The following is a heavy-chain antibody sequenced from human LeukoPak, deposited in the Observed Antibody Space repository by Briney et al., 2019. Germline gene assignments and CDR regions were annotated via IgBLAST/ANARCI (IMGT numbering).Heavy chain of an antibody. J-gene: IGHJ4*02. CDR2: IFPKSGAT. CDR3: ASSQVGATLRD. CDR1: GYTFTDSY. V-gene: IGHV1-2*02. D-gene: IGHD1-26*01. Sequence: ASVKVSCKASGYTFTDSYIHWVRQAPGQGLEWMGWIFPKSGATNYAQKFQVRVTMTRDTSISTAYMELSRLRYDDTAVYHCASSQVGATLRDWGQGALVTVSS.